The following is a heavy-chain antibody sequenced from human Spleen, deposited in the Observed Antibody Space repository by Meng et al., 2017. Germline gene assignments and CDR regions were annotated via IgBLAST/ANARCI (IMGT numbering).Heavy chain of an antibody. V-gene: IGHV4-39*07. Sequence: GSLRLSCTVSGGSISSSSYYWGWIRQPPGKGLEWIGSIYYSGSTYYNPSLKSRVTISVDTSKNQFSLKLSSVTAADTAVYYCARDGSMIGYFDIWGQGTMVTVSS. J-gene: IGHJ3*02. CDR1: GGSISSSSYY. CDR3: ARDGSMIGYFDI. D-gene: IGHD3-22*01. CDR2: IYYSGST.